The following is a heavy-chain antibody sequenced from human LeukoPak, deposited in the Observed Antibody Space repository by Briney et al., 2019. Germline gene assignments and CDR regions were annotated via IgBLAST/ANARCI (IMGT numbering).Heavy chain of an antibody. Sequence: PSETLSLTCTVSGYSISSGYFWGRIRQPPGKGLECIGTIYHSGSTYYNPSLKSRVTISVDTSKNQFSLKLSSVTAADTAVYYCARVGGYYYDSSGYYYFDYWGQGTLVTVSS. CDR3: ARVGGYYYDSSGYYYFDY. CDR2: IYHSGST. CDR1: GYSISSGYF. D-gene: IGHD3-22*01. V-gene: IGHV4-38-2*02. J-gene: IGHJ4*02.